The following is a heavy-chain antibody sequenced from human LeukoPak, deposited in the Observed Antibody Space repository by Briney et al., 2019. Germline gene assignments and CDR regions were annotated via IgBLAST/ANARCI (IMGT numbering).Heavy chain of an antibody. V-gene: IGHV1-69*05. Sequence: SVKVSCKASGGTFSSYAISWVRQAPGQGLEWIGGIIPIFGTANYAQKFQGRVTITTDESTSTAYMELSSLRSEDTAVYYCAREARGYCSSTSCYVFHTWGQGSLVTVSS. CDR1: GGTFSSYA. D-gene: IGHD2-2*03. CDR2: IIPIFGTA. J-gene: IGHJ5*02. CDR3: AREARGYCSSTSCYVFHT.